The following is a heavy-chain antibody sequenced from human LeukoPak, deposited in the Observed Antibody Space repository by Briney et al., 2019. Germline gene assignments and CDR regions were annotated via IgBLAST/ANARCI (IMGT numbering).Heavy chain of an antibody. CDR3: ARAGTEESMFDY. J-gene: IGHJ4*02. V-gene: IGHV4-31*11. CDR1: RGSFSGYY. Sequence: PSETLSLTCAVYRGSFSGYYWSWIRQHPGKGLEWTGYIYYSGSTYYNPSLKSRVTISVDTSKNQFSLKLSSVTAADTAVYYCARAGTEESMFDYWGQGTLVTVSS. CDR2: IYYSGST. D-gene: IGHD6-6*01.